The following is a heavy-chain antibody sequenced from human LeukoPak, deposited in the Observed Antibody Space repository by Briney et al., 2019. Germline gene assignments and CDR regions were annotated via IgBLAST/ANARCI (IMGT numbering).Heavy chain of an antibody. Sequence: SETLSLTCTVSGGSISTYYWTWVRQPPGKGLEWIGYITYNGRTDYKPSLKSRVTISLDTSKNRFSLKLSSVTAADTAVYYCAKWGYYFDSSAYVAPTDDSWGQGTLVTVSS. V-gene: IGHV4-59*01. CDR3: AKWGYYFDSSAYVAPTDDS. CDR2: ITYNGRT. J-gene: IGHJ4*02. D-gene: IGHD3-22*01. CDR1: GGSISTYY.